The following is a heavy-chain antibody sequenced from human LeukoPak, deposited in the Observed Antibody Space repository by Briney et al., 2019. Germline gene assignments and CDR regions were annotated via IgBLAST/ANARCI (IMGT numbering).Heavy chain of an antibody. V-gene: IGHV3-23*01. CDR1: GFSFSGHS. CDR2: ISGSGGST. CDR3: AKGYGDYVDAFDI. J-gene: IGHJ3*02. D-gene: IGHD4-17*01. Sequence: GGSLRLSCAASGFSFSGHSMYWVRQAPGKGLEWVSAISGSGGSTYYADSVKGRFTISRDNSKNTLYLQMNSLRAEDTAVYYCAKGYGDYVDAFDIWGQGTMVTVSS.